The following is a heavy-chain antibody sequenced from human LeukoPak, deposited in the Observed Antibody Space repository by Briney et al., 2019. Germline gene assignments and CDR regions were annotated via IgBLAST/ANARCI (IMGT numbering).Heavy chain of an antibody. CDR3: ARATYDSSVHFDY. CDR2: IYYSGST. CDR1: GGSVSSGSY. D-gene: IGHD3-22*01. J-gene: IGHJ4*02. Sequence: PSETLSLTCTVSGGSVSSGSYWSWIRQPPGKGLEWIGYIYYSGSTNYNPSLQSRVTISVDTSKSRFSLKLSSVTAADTAVYYCARATYDSSVHFDYWGQGTLVTVSS. V-gene: IGHV4-61*01.